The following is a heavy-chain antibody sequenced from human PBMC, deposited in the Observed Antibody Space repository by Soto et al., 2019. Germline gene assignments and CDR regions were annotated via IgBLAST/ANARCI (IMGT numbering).Heavy chain of an antibody. V-gene: IGHV4-4*02. Sequence: KTSETLSLTCAVSGASFTSNDWWTWVRQPPGRGLEWIGEIYRTGSTNYNPSLKSRVTISLDKSENRFSLKVTSLTAADTAVYYCASRDPGTSVDYWGQGTLVTVSS. CDR2: IYRTGST. CDR3: ASRDPGTSVDY. D-gene: IGHD1-7*01. CDR1: GASFTSNDW. J-gene: IGHJ4*02.